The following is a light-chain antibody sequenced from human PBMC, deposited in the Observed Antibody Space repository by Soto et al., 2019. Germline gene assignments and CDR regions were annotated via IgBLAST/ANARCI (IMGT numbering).Light chain of an antibody. CDR1: SSDVGAYNY. Sequence: QSVLTQPASVSGSPRQSITISCTGTSSDVGAYNYVSWYQQHPGKVPKLMIYEVSNRPSGVSNRFSGSESGNTASLTISGLQAEDETDYYCSSYTSSSRYVFGTGTKVTVL. J-gene: IGLJ1*01. CDR2: EVS. V-gene: IGLV2-14*01. CDR3: SSYTSSSRYV.